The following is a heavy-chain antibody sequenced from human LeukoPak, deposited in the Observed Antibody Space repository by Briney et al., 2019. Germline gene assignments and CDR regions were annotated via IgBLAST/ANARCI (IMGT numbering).Heavy chain of an antibody. V-gene: IGHV1-2*02. CDR2: ISGYNGHT. Sequence: ASVKVSCKASGYTFTSYAMNWVRQAPGQGLEWMEWISGYNGHTKYAQKVQGRVTMTRDTSISTAYMELSRLRSDDTAVYYCARSSSRIDPWGQGTLVTVSS. J-gene: IGHJ5*02. CDR3: ARSSSRIDP. CDR1: GYTFTSYA.